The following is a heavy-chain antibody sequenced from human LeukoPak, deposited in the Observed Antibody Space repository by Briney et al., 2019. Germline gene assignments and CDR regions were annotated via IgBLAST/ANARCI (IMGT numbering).Heavy chain of an antibody. CDR1: GFTVSSNY. CDR2: IYSGGST. D-gene: IGHD5-12*01. Sequence: PGGSLRLSCAASGFTVSSNYMSWVRQAPGKGLEWVSVIYSGGSTYYADSVKGRFTISRDNSKNTLYLQMNSLRAEDTAVYYCATNSGWDYFGYWGQGTLVTVSS. V-gene: IGHV3-53*01. J-gene: IGHJ4*02. CDR3: ATNSGWDYFGY.